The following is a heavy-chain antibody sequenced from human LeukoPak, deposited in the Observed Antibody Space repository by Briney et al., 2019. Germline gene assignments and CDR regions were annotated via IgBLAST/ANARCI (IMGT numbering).Heavy chain of an antibody. CDR3: ARVASSVRDDAFDI. J-gene: IGHJ3*02. Sequence: SETLSLTCAVYGGSFSGYYWSWLRQPPGKGLEWIGEINHSGSTNYNPSLKSRVTISVDTSKNQFSLKLSSVTAADTAVYYCARVASSVRDDAFDIWGQGTMVTVSS. CDR1: GGSFSGYY. D-gene: IGHD6-19*01. CDR2: INHSGST. V-gene: IGHV4-34*01.